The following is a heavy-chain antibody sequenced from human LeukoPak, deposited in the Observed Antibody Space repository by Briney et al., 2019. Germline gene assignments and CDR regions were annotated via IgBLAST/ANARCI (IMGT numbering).Heavy chain of an antibody. Sequence: PSETLSLTCTVSGGSISSGSYYWSWIRQPAGKGLEWIGRIYTSGSTNYNPSLKSRVTISVDTSKNRFSLKLTSVTAADTAVYYCARALRYLVWLSPLDYWGQGTLVTVSS. CDR3: ARALRYLVWLSPLDY. CDR2: IYTSGST. J-gene: IGHJ4*02. CDR1: GGSISSGSYY. V-gene: IGHV4-61*02. D-gene: IGHD3-9*01.